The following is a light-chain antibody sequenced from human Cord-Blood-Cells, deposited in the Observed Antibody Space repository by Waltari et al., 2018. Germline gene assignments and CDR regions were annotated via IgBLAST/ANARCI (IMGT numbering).Light chain of an antibody. CDR1: SGHSSYA. CDR2: LNSDGSH. J-gene: IGLJ3*02. CDR3: QTWGTGIWL. V-gene: IGLV4-69*01. Sequence: QLVLTQSPSASASLGASVKLTCTLSSGHSSYAIAWHQQQPEKGPRYLMKLNSDGSHSKGDGIPYRFSGSSSGAERYLTISSLQSEDEADYYCQTWGTGIWLFGGGTKLTVL.